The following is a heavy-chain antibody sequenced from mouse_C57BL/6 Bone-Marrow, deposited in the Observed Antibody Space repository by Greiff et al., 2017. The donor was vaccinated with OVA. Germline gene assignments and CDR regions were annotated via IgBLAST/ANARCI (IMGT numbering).Heavy chain of an antibody. J-gene: IGHJ1*03. D-gene: IGHD1-1*01. CDR1: GFTFSDFY. CDR3: ARDAPYYYGSSPSYWYFDV. V-gene: IGHV7-1*01. CDR2: SRNKANDYTT. Sequence: DVKLVESGGGLVQSGRSLRLSCATSGFTFSDFYMEWVRQAPGKGLEWIAASRNKANDYTTEYSASVKGRFIVSRDTSQSILYLQMNALRAEDTAIYYCARDAPYYYGSSPSYWYFDVWGTGTTVTVSS.